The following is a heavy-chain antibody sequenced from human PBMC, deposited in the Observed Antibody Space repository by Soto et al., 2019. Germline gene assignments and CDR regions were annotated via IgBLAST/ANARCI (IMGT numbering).Heavy chain of an antibody. D-gene: IGHD6-19*01. J-gene: IGHJ6*02. V-gene: IGHV1-2*02. CDR2: INPNSGGT. Sequence: ASVKVSCKASGYTFTGYNMHWVRQASGQGLAWMGWINPNSGGTNYAQKFQGRVTMTRDTSISTAYMELSRLRSDDTAVYYCARDLIAVAGSDYYYYGMDVWGQGTTVTVSS. CDR3: ARDLIAVAGSDYYYYGMDV. CDR1: GYTFTGYN.